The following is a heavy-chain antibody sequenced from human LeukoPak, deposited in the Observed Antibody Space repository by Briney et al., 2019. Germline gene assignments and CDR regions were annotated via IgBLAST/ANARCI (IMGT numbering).Heavy chain of an antibody. J-gene: IGHJ4*02. D-gene: IGHD6-19*01. CDR2: ISESGGRT. CDR3: AKDLSLRSSDWYPGFDS. Sequence: PGGSLRLSCAASGFTFSSYSMNWVRQAPGKGLEWISVISESGGRTYYADSVKGRFTISTDNSKNTLYLQMNSLRAEDTAVYYCAKDLSLRSSDWYPGFDSWGQGTLVTVSS. V-gene: IGHV3-23*01. CDR1: GFTFSSYS.